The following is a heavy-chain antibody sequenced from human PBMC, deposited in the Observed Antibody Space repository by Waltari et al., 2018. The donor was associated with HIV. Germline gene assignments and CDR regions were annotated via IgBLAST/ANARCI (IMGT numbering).Heavy chain of an antibody. CDR3: ATLHYAGLHRFDT. V-gene: IGHV4-39*01. J-gene: IGHJ5*02. CDR2: ISYVGAT. Sequence: QLELQESGPGLVKPSENLSLSCTVSGGPIRREIYNWGWVRQPPGRGLQWIGSISYVGATYYNPSLKSRVTMSVDTSENQFSLRLNFVTAADTAVYYCATLHYAGLHRFDTWGQGTLVTVSS. CDR1: GGPIRREIYN. D-gene: IGHD2-2*01.